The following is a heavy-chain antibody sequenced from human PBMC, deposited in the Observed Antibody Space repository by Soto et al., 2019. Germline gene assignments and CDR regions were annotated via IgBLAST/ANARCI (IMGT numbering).Heavy chain of an antibody. D-gene: IGHD4-17*01. CDR1: GYTFTYYA. CDR2: ISTGNGST. CDR3: ARGLTTVTLIPMTKYYFDY. J-gene: IGHJ4*02. Sequence: GASVKVSCKASGYTFTYYAIYWVRQAPGQRLEWMGWISTGNGSTKYSQKFQGRVTINRDTSTSTVYIELSSLRSEDTAVYYCARGLTTVTLIPMTKYYFDYWGQGTLVTVSS. V-gene: IGHV1-3*04.